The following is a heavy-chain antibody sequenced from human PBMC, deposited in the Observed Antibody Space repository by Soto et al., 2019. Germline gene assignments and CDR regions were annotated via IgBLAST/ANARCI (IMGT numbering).Heavy chain of an antibody. CDR2: ISYDGSNK. CDR1: GFTFSSYA. D-gene: IGHD1-1*01. Sequence: QVLLVESGGGVVQPGRSLRLSCAASGFTFSSYAMHWVRQAPGKGLEWVAVISYDGSNKYYADSVKGGFTISRDNSKNTLYLQMNSLRAADTAVYYCARDGWNDALVDSDAWGRGTTVTVSS. J-gene: IGHJ6*02. CDR3: ARDGWNDALVDSDA. V-gene: IGHV3-30*14.